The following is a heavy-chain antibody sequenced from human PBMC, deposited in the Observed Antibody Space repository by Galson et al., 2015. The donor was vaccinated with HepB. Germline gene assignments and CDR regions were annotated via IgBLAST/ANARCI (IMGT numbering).Heavy chain of an antibody. CDR1: GGTFSSYA. Sequence: SVKVSCKASGGTFSSYAISWVRQAPGQGLEWMGRIIPVLGIANYAQKFQGRVTITADKSTSTAYMELSSLRSEDTAVYYCARGIAAAGSYYFDYWGQGTLVTVSS. CDR3: ARGIAAAGSYYFDY. J-gene: IGHJ4*02. V-gene: IGHV1-69*04. D-gene: IGHD6-13*01. CDR2: IIPVLGIA.